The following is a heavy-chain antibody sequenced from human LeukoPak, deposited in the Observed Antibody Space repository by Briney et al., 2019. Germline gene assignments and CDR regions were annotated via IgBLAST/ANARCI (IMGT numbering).Heavy chain of an antibody. CDR3: ARGRGEYSSSSTYFDY. CDR1: GGSFSGYY. Sequence: PSETLSLTCAVYGGSFSGYYWSWIRQPPGKGLEWIGEINHSGSTNYNPSLKSRVTISVDTSKNQFSLKLSSVTAADTAVYYCARGRGEYSSSSTYFDYWGQGTLVTVSS. D-gene: IGHD6-6*01. V-gene: IGHV4-34*01. J-gene: IGHJ4*02. CDR2: INHSGST.